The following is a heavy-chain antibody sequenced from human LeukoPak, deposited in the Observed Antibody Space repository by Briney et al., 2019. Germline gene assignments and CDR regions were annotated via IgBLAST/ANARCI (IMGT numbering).Heavy chain of an antibody. J-gene: IGHJ4*02. CDR2: IYSGGST. D-gene: IGHD1-26*01. CDR3: ARDRKVGATQDY. V-gene: IGHV3-53*01. Sequence: GGSLRLSCAASGFTVSSNYMSWVRQAPGKGLEWVSVIYSGGSTYYADSGKGRFTISRDNSKNTLYLQMNSLRAEDTAVYYCARDRKVGATQDYWGQGTLVTVSS. CDR1: GFTVSSNY.